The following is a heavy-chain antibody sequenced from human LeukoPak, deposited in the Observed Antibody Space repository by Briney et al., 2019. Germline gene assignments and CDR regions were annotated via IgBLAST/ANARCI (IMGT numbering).Heavy chain of an antibody. D-gene: IGHD2-15*01. V-gene: IGHV4-39*07. CDR1: GGSISSSSYY. CDR3: ARVSNCSGGSCYPFDY. Sequence: SGTLSLTCTVSGGSISSSSYYWGWIRQPPGKGLEWIGSIYYSGSTYYNPSLKSRVTISVDTSKNQFSLKLSSVTAADTAVYYCARVSNCSGGSCYPFDYWGQGTLVTVSS. J-gene: IGHJ4*02. CDR2: IYYSGST.